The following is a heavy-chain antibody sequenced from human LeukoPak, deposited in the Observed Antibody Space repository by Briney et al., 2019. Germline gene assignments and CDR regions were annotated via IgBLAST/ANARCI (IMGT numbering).Heavy chain of an antibody. V-gene: IGHV3-23*01. CDR1: GFTFSSYA. D-gene: IGHD2-15*01. Sequence: PGGSLRLSCAASGFTFSSYAMSWVRQAPGKGLEWVSAISGSGGSTYYADSVKGRFTISRDNSKSTLYLQMNSLRAEDTAVYYCAKDRRGYGGMDVWGQGTTVTVSS. CDR3: AKDRRGYGGMDV. CDR2: ISGSGGST. J-gene: IGHJ6*02.